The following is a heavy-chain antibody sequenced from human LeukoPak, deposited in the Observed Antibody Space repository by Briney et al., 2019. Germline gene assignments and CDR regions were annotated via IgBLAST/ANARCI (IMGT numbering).Heavy chain of an antibody. D-gene: IGHD6-19*01. CDR2: IYSGGSA. J-gene: IGHJ4*02. CDR1: GFTVSSNY. Sequence: GGSLRLSCAVSGFTVSSNYMSWVRQAPGKGLEWVSVIYSGGSAYYTDSVKGRFAFSRDNSKNTLYLQINRLRPEDTALYYCARDLGSSGSYFDYWGQGTLVTVSS. V-gene: IGHV3-66*02. CDR3: ARDLGSSGSYFDY.